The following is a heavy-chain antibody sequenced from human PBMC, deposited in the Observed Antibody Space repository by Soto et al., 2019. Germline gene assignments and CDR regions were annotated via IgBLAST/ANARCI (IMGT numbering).Heavy chain of an antibody. CDR1: GGSFSGYY. CDR3: ARDPPYYDFRLVV. V-gene: IGHV4-34*01. Sequence: SETLSLTCDDYGGSFSGYYWSRIRQPPGKGLEWIGEINHSGSTNYNPSLKSRVTISVDTSKNQFSLKLSSVTAADTAVYYCARDPPYYDFRLVVWGQGTTVT. D-gene: IGHD3-3*01. J-gene: IGHJ6*02. CDR2: INHSGST.